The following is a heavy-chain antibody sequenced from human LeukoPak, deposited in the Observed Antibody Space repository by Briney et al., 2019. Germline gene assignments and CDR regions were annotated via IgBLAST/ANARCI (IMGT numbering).Heavy chain of an antibody. CDR2: IYTSGST. D-gene: IGHD5-12*01. Sequence: SETLSLTCTVSGGSIRSYYWSWIRQPAGKGLEWIGRIYTSGSTNYNPSLKSRLTMSVDTSKNQFSLKLSSVTAADTAVYCCARSYSGYDIFDYWGQGTLVTVSS. CDR3: ARSYSGYDIFDY. J-gene: IGHJ4*02. CDR1: GGSIRSYY. V-gene: IGHV4-4*07.